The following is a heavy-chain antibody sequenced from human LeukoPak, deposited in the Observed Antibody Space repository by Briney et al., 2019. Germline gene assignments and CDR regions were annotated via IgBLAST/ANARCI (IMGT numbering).Heavy chain of an antibody. CDR3: AREPDRHYYDSSGKSMDV. D-gene: IGHD3-22*01. V-gene: IGHV1-18*01. Sequence: WASVKVSCKASGYTFTSYGTSWVRQAPGQGLEWMGWISAYNGNTNYAQKLQGGVTMTTDTSTSTAYMELRSLRSDDTAVYYCAREPDRHYYDSSGKSMDVWGQGTTVTVSS. CDR1: GYTFTSYG. CDR2: ISAYNGNT. J-gene: IGHJ6*02.